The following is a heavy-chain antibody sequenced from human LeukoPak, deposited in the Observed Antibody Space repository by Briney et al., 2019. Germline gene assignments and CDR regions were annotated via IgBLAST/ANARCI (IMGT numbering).Heavy chain of an antibody. CDR3: AREGGIVGASDY. D-gene: IGHD1-26*01. Sequence: SETLSLTCTVSGYSISSGYYWGWIRQPPGKGLEWIGEINHSGSTNYNPSLKSRVTISVDTSKNQFSLKLSSVTAADTAVYYCAREGGIVGASDYWGQGTLVTVSS. V-gene: IGHV4-38-2*02. CDR1: GYSISSGYY. CDR2: INHSGST. J-gene: IGHJ4*02.